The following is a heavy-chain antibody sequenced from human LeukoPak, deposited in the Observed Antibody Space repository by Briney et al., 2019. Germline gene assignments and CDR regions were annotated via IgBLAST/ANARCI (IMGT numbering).Heavy chain of an antibody. D-gene: IGHD1-26*01. CDR2: ISGSNKSV. CDR1: GFTFSDFG. Sequence: GGSLRLSCAGSGFTFSDFGMSWVRQAPGKGLEWVSSISGSNKSVYYADSVRGRFTISRDNAQNSLSLQLNSLRVEDTAVYYCARDTYSSGSYNAWGQGPLVIVSS. V-gene: IGHV3-21*01. CDR3: ARDTYSSGSYNA. J-gene: IGHJ4*02.